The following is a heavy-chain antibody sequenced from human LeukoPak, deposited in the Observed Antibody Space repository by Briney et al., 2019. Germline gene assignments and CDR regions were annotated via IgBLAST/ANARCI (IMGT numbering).Heavy chain of an antibody. V-gene: IGHV3-7*01. CDR1: GFTFSSYW. CDR2: IKQDGSEK. D-gene: IGHD6-6*01. J-gene: IGHJ4*02. Sequence: GGSLRLSCAASGFTFSSYWMSWVRQAPGKGLEWVANIKQDGSEKHYVDSVKGRFTISRDNAKNSLYLQMNSLRAEDTAVYYCARVLLPPQYYYSSSSVQPFDYWGQGTLVTVSS. CDR3: ARVLLPPQYYYSSSSVQPFDY.